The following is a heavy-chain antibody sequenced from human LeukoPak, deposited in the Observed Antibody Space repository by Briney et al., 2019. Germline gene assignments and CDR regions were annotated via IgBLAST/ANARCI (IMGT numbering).Heavy chain of an antibody. V-gene: IGHV3-11*04. CDR1: GFTFSDYY. Sequence: PGGSLRLSCAASGFTFSDYYMRWIRQAPGKGLEWVSYISSSSSTIYYADSVKGRFTISRDNAKNSLYLQMNSLRDEDTAVYYCARDLGTAMVPGYYYGMDVWGQGTTVTVSS. CDR2: ISSSSSTI. CDR3: ARDLGTAMVPGYYYGMDV. J-gene: IGHJ6*02. D-gene: IGHD5-18*01.